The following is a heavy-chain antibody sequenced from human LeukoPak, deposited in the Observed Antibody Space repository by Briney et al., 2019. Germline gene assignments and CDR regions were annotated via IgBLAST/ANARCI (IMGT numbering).Heavy chain of an antibody. CDR3: ARSWKLVRGVIVAFDI. CDR1: GYTFTGYY. J-gene: IGHJ3*02. V-gene: IGHV1-2*02. CDR2: INPNSGGT. Sequence: GASVTVSCKSSGYTFTGYYMHWGRQAPGQGLEWMGWINPNSGGTNYAQKFQGRVTMTRDTSISTAYMELSRLRSDDTAVYYCARSWKLVRGVIVAFDIWGQGTMVTVSS. D-gene: IGHD3-10*01.